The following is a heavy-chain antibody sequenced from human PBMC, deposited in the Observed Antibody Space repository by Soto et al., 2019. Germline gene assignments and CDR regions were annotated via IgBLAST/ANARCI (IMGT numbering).Heavy chain of an antibody. V-gene: IGHV3-23*01. CDR2: ISGSGGSI. CDR3: AKSPMRARGVILWYFDL. D-gene: IGHD3-10*01. Sequence: EVQLLESGGGLVQPGGSLRLSCAASGFTFSNYPLSWVRQAPGKGLEWVSAISGSGGSIYYADSVKGRFTISRDNSKNTLYVQMSSLRAEDTAVYYCAKSPMRARGVILWYFDLWGRGTLVTVSS. J-gene: IGHJ2*01. CDR1: GFTFSNYP.